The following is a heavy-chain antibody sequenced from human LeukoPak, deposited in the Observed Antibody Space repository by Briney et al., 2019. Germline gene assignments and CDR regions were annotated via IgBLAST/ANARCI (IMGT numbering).Heavy chain of an antibody. CDR1: GGVFTTYA. Sequence: ASVKVSCKASGGVFTTYAISWVRQAPGQGLEWMGRIIPFLDIANYTQKFQDRVTITADKSTSTAYMELKGLRSDDTAVYYCARCHSGATTGNSYFDLWGRDTLVTVSS. D-gene: IGHD1-26*01. CDR2: IIPFLDIA. V-gene: IGHV1-69*04. J-gene: IGHJ2*01. CDR3: ARCHSGATTGNSYFDL.